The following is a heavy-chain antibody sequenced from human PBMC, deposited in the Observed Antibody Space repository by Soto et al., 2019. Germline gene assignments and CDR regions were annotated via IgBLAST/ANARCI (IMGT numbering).Heavy chain of an antibody. V-gene: IGHV2-70*01. CDR2: IDWDDDK. Sequence: PTLVNPTQTLTLTCTFSGFSLSTSGMCVSWIRQPPGKALEWLALIDWDDDKYYSTSLKTRLTISKDTSKNQVVLTMTNMDPVDTATYYCARIPSSSSEYYYYGMDVWGQGTTVTVSS. CDR1: GFSLSTSGMC. D-gene: IGHD6-6*01. CDR3: ARIPSSSSEYYYYGMDV. J-gene: IGHJ6*02.